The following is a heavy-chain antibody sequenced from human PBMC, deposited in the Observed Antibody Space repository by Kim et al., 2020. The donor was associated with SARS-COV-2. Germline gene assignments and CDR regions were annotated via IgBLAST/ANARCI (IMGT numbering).Heavy chain of an antibody. V-gene: IGHV1-2*04. D-gene: IGHD1-26*01. CDR2: INPNSGGT. CDR1: GYTFTGYY. Sequence: ASVKVSCKASGYTFTGYYMHWVRQAPGQGLEWMGWINPNSGGTNYAQKFQGWVTMTRDTSISTAYMELSRLRSDDTAVYYCAREAVGGMVGEWLRDAFDIWGQGTIVTVSS. CDR3: AREAVGGMVGEWLRDAFDI. J-gene: IGHJ3*02.